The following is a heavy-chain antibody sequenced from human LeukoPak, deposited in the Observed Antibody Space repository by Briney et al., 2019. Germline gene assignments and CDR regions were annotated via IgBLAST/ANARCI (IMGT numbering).Heavy chain of an antibody. D-gene: IGHD6-19*01. CDR3: AKVADIAVADAFDY. J-gene: IGHJ4*02. CDR1: XFTFSSYA. V-gene: IGHV3-23*01. CDR2: ISGSGGST. Sequence: GGSLRXSXXXXXFTFSSYAMSWVRQAPGKGLEWVSAISGSGGSTYYADSVKGRFTISRDNSKNTLYLQMNSLRAEDTAVYYCAKVADIAVADAFDYWGQGTLVTVSS.